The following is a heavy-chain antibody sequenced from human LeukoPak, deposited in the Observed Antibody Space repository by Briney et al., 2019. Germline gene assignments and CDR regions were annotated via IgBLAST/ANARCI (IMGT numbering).Heavy chain of an antibody. V-gene: IGHV3-74*01. D-gene: IGHD1-26*01. CDR2: TNDDGSST. J-gene: IGHJ4*02. Sequence: GGSLRLSCAASGFTFSRSLMHWVRQAPGKGLVWVSRTNDDGSSTNYADSVKGRFTISRDNAKNTLYLQMNSLRAEDTAVYYCARALGSSSDYWGQGALVTVSS. CDR3: ARALGSSSDY. CDR1: GFTFSRSL.